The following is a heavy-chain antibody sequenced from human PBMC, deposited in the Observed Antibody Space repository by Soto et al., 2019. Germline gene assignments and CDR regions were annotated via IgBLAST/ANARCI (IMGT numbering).Heavy chain of an antibody. CDR1: GGSISSYC. Sequence: PWETLSLTCTASGGSISSYCWSWIRQPAGKGLEWIGRIYTSGSTNYNPSLKRRVTMSVDTSKNQFSLKLSSVTAADTAVYYRERDFPSIVRCLYWLDHWGQVTLVAVCS. D-gene: IGHD3-10*01. CDR3: ERDFPSIVRCLYWLDH. J-gene: IGHJ5*02. V-gene: IGHV4-4*07. CDR2: IYTSGST.